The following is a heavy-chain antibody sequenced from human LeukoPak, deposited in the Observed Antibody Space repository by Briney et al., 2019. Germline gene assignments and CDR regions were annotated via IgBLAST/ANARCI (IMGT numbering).Heavy chain of an antibody. CDR1: GGSISSSSYY. Sequence: SETLSLTCTVSGGSISSSSYYWGWIRQPPGKGLEWIGSIYYSGSTYYNPSLKSRVTISVDTSKNQFSLKLSSVTAAGTAVYYCASDLNGYCSGGSCYQIDYWGQGTLVTVSS. V-gene: IGHV4-39*07. D-gene: IGHD2-15*01. J-gene: IGHJ4*02. CDR2: IYYSGST. CDR3: ASDLNGYCSGGSCYQIDY.